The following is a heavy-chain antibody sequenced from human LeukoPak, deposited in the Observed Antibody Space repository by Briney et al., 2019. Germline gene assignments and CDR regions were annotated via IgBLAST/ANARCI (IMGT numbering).Heavy chain of an antibody. CDR3: ARIIEMATIFAPFDP. Sequence: SETLSLTCTGSGGSISSSNYYWGWIRQPPGKGLEWIGSIYYSGSTYYSPSLKSRVAISVDTSKNQFSLKLSSVTAADTAVYYCARIIEMATIFAPFDPWGQGTLVTVSS. J-gene: IGHJ5*02. V-gene: IGHV4-39*01. CDR2: IYYSGST. D-gene: IGHD5-24*01. CDR1: GGSISSSNYY.